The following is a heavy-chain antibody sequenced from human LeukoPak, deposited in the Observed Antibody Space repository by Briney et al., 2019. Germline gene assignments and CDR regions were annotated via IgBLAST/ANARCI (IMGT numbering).Heavy chain of an antibody. CDR2: INHSGST. CDR3: ARGAMVRGVIITSDY. J-gene: IGHJ4*02. CDR1: GGSFSGYY. V-gene: IGHV4-34*01. D-gene: IGHD3-10*01. Sequence: SETLSLTCAVYGGSFSGYYWSWIRQPPGKGLEWIGEINHSGSTNYNPSLKSRVTISVDTSKNQFSLKLSSVTAADTAVYYCARGAMVRGVIITSDYWGQGTLVTVSS.